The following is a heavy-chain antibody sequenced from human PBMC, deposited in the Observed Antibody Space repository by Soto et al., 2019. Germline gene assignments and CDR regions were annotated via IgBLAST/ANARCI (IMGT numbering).Heavy chain of an antibody. D-gene: IGHD3-22*01. Sequence: QVQLVQSGAEVKKPGSSVKVSCKASGGTFSSSAISWVRQAPGQGLEWMGGIIPIFGTANYAQKFQGRVTITADESTSTAYMELSSLRSEDTAVYYCARDRSVYYDSSGYPGYYFDYWGQGTLVTVSS. CDR2: IIPIFGTA. J-gene: IGHJ4*02. V-gene: IGHV1-69*01. CDR3: ARDRSVYYDSSGYPGYYFDY. CDR1: GGTFSSSA.